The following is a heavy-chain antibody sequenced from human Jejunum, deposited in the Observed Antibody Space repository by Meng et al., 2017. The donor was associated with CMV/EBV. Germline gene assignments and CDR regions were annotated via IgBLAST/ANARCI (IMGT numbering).Heavy chain of an antibody. V-gene: IGHV2-5*01. D-gene: IGHD3-16*02. CDR2: IYWNDDT. CDR3: AHNSHHPWGTYRDYYFDY. CDR1: TSGVG. Sequence: TSGVGVAWIRPPPGKALEWLALIYWNDDTRYISSLKSRLTVTKDTSKNQVVLTMTNMDPVDTATYYCAHNSHHPWGTYRDYYFDYWGQGTLVTVSS. J-gene: IGHJ4*02.